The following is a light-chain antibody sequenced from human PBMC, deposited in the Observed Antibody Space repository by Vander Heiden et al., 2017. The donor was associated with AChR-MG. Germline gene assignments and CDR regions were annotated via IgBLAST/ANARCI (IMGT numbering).Light chain of an antibody. J-gene: IGKJ1*01. CDR3: QQDNSWPT. V-gene: IGKV3-15*01. CDR2: ESS. Sequence: IVMTQSPVTLSASPGETATLSCRASQSVNRNLAWYQQKPGQTPRLLIYESSARATGIPARFSGSGSGTEFSLTSSSLQSEDFAVYYWQQDNSWPTFGQGTKV. CDR1: QSVNRN.